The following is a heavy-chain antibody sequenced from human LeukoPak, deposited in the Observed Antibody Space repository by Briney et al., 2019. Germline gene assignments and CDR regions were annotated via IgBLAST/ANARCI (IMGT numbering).Heavy chain of an antibody. V-gene: IGHV4-59*01. J-gene: IGHJ4*02. Sequence: SETLSLTCTVSGGSISNYYWSWIRQPPGKGLESIGSIYYSGSTNYNPSLKSRVTISVDTSKNQFSLKLSSVTAADTAVYYCARRGYYYDSSGYYYFDYWGQGTLVTVSS. D-gene: IGHD3-22*01. CDR2: IYYSGST. CDR1: GGSISNYY. CDR3: ARRGYYYDSSGYYYFDY.